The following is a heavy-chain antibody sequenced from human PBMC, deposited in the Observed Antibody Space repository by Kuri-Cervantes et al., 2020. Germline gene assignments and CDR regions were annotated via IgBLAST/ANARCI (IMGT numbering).Heavy chain of an antibody. CDR3: ARPTRPDYYYYMDV. J-gene: IGHJ6*03. V-gene: IGHV3-23*01. CDR1: GFTFSSYA. Sequence: GESLKISCAASGFTFSSYAMSWVRQAPGKGLEWVSAISGSGGSTYYADSVKGRFTISRDNSKNTLYLQMNSLRAEDTAVYYCARPTRPDYYYYMDVWGKGTTVTVSS. D-gene: IGHD4-17*01. CDR2: ISGSGGST.